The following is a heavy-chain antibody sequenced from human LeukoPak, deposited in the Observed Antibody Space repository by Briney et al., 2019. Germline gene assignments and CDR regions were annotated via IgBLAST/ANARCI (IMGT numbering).Heavy chain of an antibody. CDR2: INHSGST. D-gene: IGHD5-18*01. Sequence: SETLSLTCAVYGGSFSGYYWSWIRQPPGKGLEWIGEINHSGSTNYNPSLKSRVTISVDTSKNQFSLKLSSVTAADTAVYYCARRDTAMVITDYWGQGTLVTVSS. J-gene: IGHJ4*02. V-gene: IGHV4-34*01. CDR1: GGSFSGYY. CDR3: ARRDTAMVITDY.